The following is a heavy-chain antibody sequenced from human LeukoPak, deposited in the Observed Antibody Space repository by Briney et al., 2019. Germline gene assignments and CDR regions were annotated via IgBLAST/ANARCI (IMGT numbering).Heavy chain of an antibody. CDR2: IIPIFGTA. D-gene: IGHD1-14*01. CDR1: GGTFSSYA. J-gene: IGHJ4*02. Sequence: GSSVKVSCKASGGTFSSYAISWVRQAPGQGLEWMGGIIPIFGTANYAQKFQGRVTITTDESTSTAYMELSSLRSEDTAVYYCARVDAAGTTRCFDYWGQGTLVTVSS. CDR3: ARVDAAGTTRCFDY. V-gene: IGHV1-69*05.